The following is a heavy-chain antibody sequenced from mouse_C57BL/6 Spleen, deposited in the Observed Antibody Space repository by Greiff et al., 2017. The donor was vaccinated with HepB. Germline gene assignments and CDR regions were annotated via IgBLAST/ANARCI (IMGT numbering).Heavy chain of an antibody. J-gene: IGHJ1*03. D-gene: IGHD1-1*01. CDR3: ARGDYGSSYYFDV. CDR1: GFTFSSYA. CDR2: ISDGGSYT. V-gene: IGHV5-4*03. Sequence: EVKLVESGGGLVKPGGSLKLSCAASGFTFSSYAMSWVRQTPEKRLEWVATISDGGSYTYYPDNVKGRFTISRDNAKNNLYLQMSHLKSEDTAMYYCARGDYGSSYYFDVWGTGTTVTVSS.